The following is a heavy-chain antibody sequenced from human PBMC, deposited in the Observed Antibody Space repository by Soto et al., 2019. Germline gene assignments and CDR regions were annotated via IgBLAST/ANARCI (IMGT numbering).Heavy chain of an antibody. CDR1: GYTFTSYY. CDR3: AGDWGGGVTVMGAGPNWFDP. V-gene: IGHV1-46*01. Sequence: ASVKVSCKASGYTFTSYYMHWVRQAPGQGLEWMGIINPSGGSTSYAQKFQGRVTMTRDTSTSTVYMELSSLRSEDTAVYYCAGDWGGGVTVMGAGPNWFDPGGQGTLVTVPS. J-gene: IGHJ5*02. CDR2: INPSGGST. D-gene: IGHD2-21*02.